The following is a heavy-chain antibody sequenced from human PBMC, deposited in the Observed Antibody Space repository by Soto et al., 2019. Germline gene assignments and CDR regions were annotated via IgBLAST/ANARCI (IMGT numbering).Heavy chain of an antibody. CDR3: AREETAWPLAYGLDV. D-gene: IGHD2-21*02. CDR2: IGRRSGI. V-gene: IGHV3-21*01. J-gene: IGHJ6*02. Sequence: GESLKISCEASGFSFSTYSMHWVRQAPGKGLEWVSSIGRRSGIYYADSVKGRFTISRDNAKNSVSLQMNSLRDEDTAVYYCAREETAWPLAYGLDVWGQGTAVTVSS. CDR1: GFSFSTYS.